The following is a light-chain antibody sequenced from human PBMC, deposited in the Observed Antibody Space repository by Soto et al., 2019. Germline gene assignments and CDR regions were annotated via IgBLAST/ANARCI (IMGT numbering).Light chain of an antibody. CDR2: KAS. J-gene: IGKJ1*01. Sequence: DIQMTQSPSTLSASVGDRVTITCRASQSISVWLACFQQKPGNAPKLLIYKASTLESGVPSRFSGSGSGTEFTHTISSLQPDDSATYYCQQYNNRWTFGQGTKVEI. V-gene: IGKV1-5*03. CDR1: QSISVW. CDR3: QQYNNRWT.